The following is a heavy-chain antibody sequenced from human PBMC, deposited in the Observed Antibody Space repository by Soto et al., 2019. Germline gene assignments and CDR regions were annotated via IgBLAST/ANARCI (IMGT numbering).Heavy chain of an antibody. J-gene: IGHJ4*02. Sequence: QVDLVESGGGVVQPGRSLRLSCAASGFSFSTYGMHWVRQAPGKGLEWVAVISYDGSMKDYAASVKGRFTISRDNSQNTLFLQMNSLRAEDTALYYCASNLHIKVFGVVNTHLDYWGRGTRVTVSS. CDR3: ASNLHIKVFGVVNTHLDY. CDR1: GFSFSTYG. V-gene: IGHV3-30*03. CDR2: ISYDGSMK. D-gene: IGHD3-3*01.